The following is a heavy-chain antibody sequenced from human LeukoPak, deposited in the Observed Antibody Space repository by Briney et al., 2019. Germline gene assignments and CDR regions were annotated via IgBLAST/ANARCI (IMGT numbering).Heavy chain of an antibody. D-gene: IGHD3-22*01. CDR2: IRSDGGDI. V-gene: IGHV3-74*01. CDR3: VRTYVYDSSGYYAYFDK. CDR1: AFTFSSYW. Sequence: GGSLRLSCAASAFTFSSYWMHWVRQAPGKGLVWVSRIRSDGGDITYADSVKGRFTISRDNAKNTLYLQMNSLRAEDTAVYFCVRTYVYDSSGYYAYFDKWGQGTLVTVSS. J-gene: IGHJ4*02.